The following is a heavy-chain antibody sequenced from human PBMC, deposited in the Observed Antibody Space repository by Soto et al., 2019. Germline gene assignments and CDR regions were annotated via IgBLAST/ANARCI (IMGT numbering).Heavy chain of an antibody. D-gene: IGHD6-19*01. J-gene: IGHJ4*02. Sequence: QVQLVESGGGVVQPGRSLRLSCAASGFTFSSYAMHWVRQAPGKGLEWVAVISYDGSNKYYADSVKGRFTISRDNSKKTLYLQMNRLRAEATAVYYCGSHSWGEDGSGWYSWGQGTLVTVSS. CDR2: ISYDGSNK. V-gene: IGHV3-30-3*01. CDR3: GSHSWGEDGSGWYS. CDR1: GFTFSSYA.